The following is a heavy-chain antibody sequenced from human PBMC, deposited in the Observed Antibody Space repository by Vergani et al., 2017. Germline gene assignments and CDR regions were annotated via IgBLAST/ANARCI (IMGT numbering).Heavy chain of an antibody. D-gene: IGHD3-9*01. CDR3: ARGDYGILTGKRY. Sequence: QVQVVQSGAEVKKSGASVKVSCKTSGYTFSNYYMHWVRQAPGQGLEWMGIINPSGGHTNYAQKFQGRVTITRDTSTSTVYMELSSLRSEDTAIYYCARGDYGILTGKRYWGQGTLVTVSA. V-gene: IGHV1-46*03. J-gene: IGHJ4*02. CDR1: GYTFSNYY. CDR2: INPSGGHT.